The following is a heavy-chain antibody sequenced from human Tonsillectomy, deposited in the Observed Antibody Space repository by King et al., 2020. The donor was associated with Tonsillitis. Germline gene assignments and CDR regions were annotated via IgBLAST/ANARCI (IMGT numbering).Heavy chain of an antibody. J-gene: IGHJ5*02. Sequence: QLVQSGGGLVQPGGSLRLSCAASGFTVSSSYMNWVRQAPGKGLEWVSVIYSGGSTYYADSVKGRFTISRDNSKNTLYLQMNSLRAEDTAVYYCARDLVDYGWFDPWGQGTLVTVSS. CDR2: IYSGGST. V-gene: IGHV3-66*01. CDR1: GFTVSSSY. CDR3: ARDLVDYGWFDP. D-gene: IGHD4-17*01.